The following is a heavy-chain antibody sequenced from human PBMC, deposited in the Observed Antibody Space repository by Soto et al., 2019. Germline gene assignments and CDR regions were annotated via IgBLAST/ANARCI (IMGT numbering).Heavy chain of an antibody. CDR3: ARDRYLLIAVGFFDY. J-gene: IGHJ4*02. Sequence: PGGSLRLSCAASGFTFSSYGMHWVRQAPGKGLEWVAVIWYDGSNKYYADSVKGRFTISRDNSKNTLYLQMNSLRAEDTAVYYCARDRYLLIAVGFFDYWGPGTLVTVSS. CDR2: IWYDGSNK. V-gene: IGHV3-33*01. CDR1: GFTFSSYG. D-gene: IGHD6-19*01.